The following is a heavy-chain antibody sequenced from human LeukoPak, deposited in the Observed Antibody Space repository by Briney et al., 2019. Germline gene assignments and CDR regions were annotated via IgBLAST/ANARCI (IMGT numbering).Heavy chain of an antibody. CDR2: ISYDGSNK. CDR3: AREGIDFWSVSDYYYYYMDV. D-gene: IGHD3-3*01. V-gene: IGHV3-30-3*01. J-gene: IGHJ6*03. Sequence: HPGGSLRLSCAASGFTFSSYAMHWVRQAPGKGLEWVAVISYDGSNKYYADSVKGRFTISRDNSKNTLYLQMNSLRAEDTAVYYCAREGIDFWSVSDYYYYYMDVWGKGTTVTVSS. CDR1: GFTFSSYA.